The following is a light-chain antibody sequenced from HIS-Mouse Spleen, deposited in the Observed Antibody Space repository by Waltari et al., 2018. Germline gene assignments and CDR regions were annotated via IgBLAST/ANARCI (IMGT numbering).Light chain of an antibody. J-gene: IGLJ2*01. CDR3: YSTDSSGNHRV. V-gene: IGLV3-10*01. Sequence: SYELTQPPSVSVSPGQTARITCSGDALPKKYAYWYRQKSGQAPVRVIYEDSKRPSGSRERVSGSSSGTMATLTISGAQVEDEADYYCYSTDSSGNHRVFGGGTKLTVL. CDR2: EDS. CDR1: ALPKKY.